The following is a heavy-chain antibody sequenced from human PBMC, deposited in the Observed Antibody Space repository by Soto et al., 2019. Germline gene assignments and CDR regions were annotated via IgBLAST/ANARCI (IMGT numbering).Heavy chain of an antibody. CDR3: AKDRSELRYFDWPHDAFDI. D-gene: IGHD3-9*01. V-gene: IGHV3-23*01. CDR1: GFTFSSEA. J-gene: IGHJ3*02. CDR2: ISGSGGST. Sequence: PGGSLRLSCAASGFTFSSEAMSWVRQAPGKGLEWVSAISGSGGSTYYADSVKGRFTISRDNSKNTLYLQMNSLRAEDTAVYYCAKDRSELRYFDWPHDAFDIWGQGTMVTVSS.